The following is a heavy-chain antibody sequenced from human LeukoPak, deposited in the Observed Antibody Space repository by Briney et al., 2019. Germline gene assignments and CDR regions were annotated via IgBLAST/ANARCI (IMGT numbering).Heavy chain of an antibody. Sequence: GGSLRLSCAASGFTFSSYGMSWVRQAPGKGLEWVSAISGSGGSTYYADSVKGRFTISRDNSKNTLYLQMNSLRAEDTAVYYCAKDDYGSRAFDIWGQGTMVTVSS. CDR3: AKDDYGSRAFDI. CDR1: GFTFSSYG. D-gene: IGHD3-10*01. V-gene: IGHV3-23*01. CDR2: ISGSGGST. J-gene: IGHJ3*02.